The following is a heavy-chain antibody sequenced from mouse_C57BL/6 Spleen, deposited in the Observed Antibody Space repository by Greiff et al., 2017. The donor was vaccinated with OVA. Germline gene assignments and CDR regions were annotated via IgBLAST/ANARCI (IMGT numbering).Heavy chain of an antibody. CDR2: IHPSDSDT. J-gene: IGHJ2*01. D-gene: IGHD1-1*01. Sequence: QVHVKQPGAELVKPGASVKVSCKASGYTFTSYWMHWVKQRPGQGLEWIGRIHPSDSDTNYNQKFKGKATLTVDKTSSTAYMQLSSLTSEDSAVYYCAMATVVANDFDYWGQGTTLTVSS. V-gene: IGHV1-74*01. CDR1: GYTFTSYW. CDR3: AMATVVANDFDY.